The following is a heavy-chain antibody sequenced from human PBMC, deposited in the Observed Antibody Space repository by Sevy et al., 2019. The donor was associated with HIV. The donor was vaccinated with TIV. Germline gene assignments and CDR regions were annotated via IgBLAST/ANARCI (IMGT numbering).Heavy chain of an antibody. D-gene: IGHD2-15*01. J-gene: IGHJ4*02. CDR1: GGSIRTTSYY. CDR3: ARGSGLLYYFDY. CDR2: MYYSGST. Sequence: SETLSLTCTVSGGSIRTTSYYWGWIRQPPGKGLEWIGNMYYSGSTYYNPSLKSRVTISVDTSKNQFSLQLGSVTAADTAVYYCARGSGLLYYFDYWGQGTLVTVSS. V-gene: IGHV4-39*01.